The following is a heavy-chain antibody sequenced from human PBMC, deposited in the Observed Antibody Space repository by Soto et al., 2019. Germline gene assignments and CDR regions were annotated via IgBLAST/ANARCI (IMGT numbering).Heavy chain of an antibody. V-gene: IGHV3-30*18. Sequence: QVQLVESGGGVVQPGRSLRLSCGGSGFTFSGYGMHWVRQAPGKGLEWVAIISSDGINKDYLDSVKGRFTISRDNSKNTLYLQMSSLRAEDTDKYYCAKEIAQVHMASLAGWGQGTLVTVSS. D-gene: IGHD5-12*01. CDR3: AKEIAQVHMASLAG. CDR1: GFTFSGYG. CDR2: ISSDGINK. J-gene: IGHJ4*02.